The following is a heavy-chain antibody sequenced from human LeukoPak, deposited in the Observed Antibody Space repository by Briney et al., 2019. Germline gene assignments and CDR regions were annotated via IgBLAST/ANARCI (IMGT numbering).Heavy chain of an antibody. V-gene: IGHV3-23*01. Sequence: GGSLRLSCAASGFTFSNYAMSWVRQAPGKGLEWVSDISGSGGITYYADSVKGRFTISRDNSTNTLYLHMNSLRAEDTAVYYCAKFYRSPGEDIVERTSPLDYWGQGTLVTVSS. D-gene: IGHD5-12*01. CDR2: ISGSGGIT. CDR3: AKFYRSPGEDIVERTSPLDY. CDR1: GFTFSNYA. J-gene: IGHJ4*02.